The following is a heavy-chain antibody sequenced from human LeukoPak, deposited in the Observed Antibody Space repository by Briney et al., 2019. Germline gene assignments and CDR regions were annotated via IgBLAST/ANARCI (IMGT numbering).Heavy chain of an antibody. CDR1: GGTFSSYA. J-gene: IGHJ4*02. D-gene: IGHD1-1*01. Sequence: SVKVSCKASGGTFSSYAISWVRQAPGQGLEWMGGIIPIFGTANYAQKFQGRVTITTDESTSTAYMELSSLRSEDTAVYCCARAGRGTTGTTVDYWGQGTLVTVSS. V-gene: IGHV1-69*05. CDR3: ARAGRGTTGTTVDY. CDR2: IIPIFGTA.